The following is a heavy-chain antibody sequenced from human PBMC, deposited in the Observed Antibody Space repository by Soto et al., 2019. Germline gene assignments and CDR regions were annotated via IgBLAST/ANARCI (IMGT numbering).Heavy chain of an antibody. D-gene: IGHD2-15*01. J-gene: IGHJ4*02. CDR1: GFTFSSYA. CDR2: ISGSGGST. Sequence: PGGSLRLSCAASGFTFSSYAMSWVRQAPGKGLEWVSAISGSGGSTYYADSVKGRFTISRDNSKNTLYLQMNSLRAEDTAVYYCAKGVLGYCSGGSCATGVYWGQGTLVTVSS. CDR3: AKGVLGYCSGGSCATGVY. V-gene: IGHV3-23*01.